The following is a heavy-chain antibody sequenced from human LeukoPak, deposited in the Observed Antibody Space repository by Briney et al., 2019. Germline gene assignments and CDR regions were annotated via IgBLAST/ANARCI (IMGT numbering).Heavy chain of an antibody. CDR2: VSATSNYV. D-gene: IGHD4-17*01. CDR1: GFTLSSYS. J-gene: IGHJ4*02. Sequence: GGSLRLSCAASGFTLSSYSMNWVRQAPGKGLEWVSSVSATSNYVYYADSVKGRFTISRDSAKNSLYLQMNSLRAEDTAVYYCARYGAHPFDYWGQGTLVTVSS. CDR3: ARYGAHPFDY. V-gene: IGHV3-21*01.